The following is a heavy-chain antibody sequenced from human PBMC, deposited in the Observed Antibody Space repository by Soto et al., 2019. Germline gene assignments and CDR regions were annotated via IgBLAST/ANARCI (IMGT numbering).Heavy chain of an antibody. J-gene: IGHJ5*02. D-gene: IGHD2-15*01. Sequence: PGESLKISCKGSGYSFTSYWIGWVRQMPGKGLEWMGIIYPGGSDTRYSPSFQGQVTISADKSISTAYLQWSSLKASDTAMYYCARNYCSGGSCYSGFDPWGQGTLVTVSS. CDR2: IYPGGSDT. CDR1: GYSFTSYW. V-gene: IGHV5-51*01. CDR3: ARNYCSGGSCYSGFDP.